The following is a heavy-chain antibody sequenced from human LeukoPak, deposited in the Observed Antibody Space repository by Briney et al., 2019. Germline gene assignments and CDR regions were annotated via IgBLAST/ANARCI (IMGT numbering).Heavy chain of an antibody. CDR3: AKDFRSGTWNYGAPYDAFDI. J-gene: IGHJ3*02. CDR2: FSWNSGSI. Sequence: GRSLRLSCAAYGFTFDDYAMHWVRQAQGKGLEWVSGFSWNSGSIGYADSVKGRFTISRDNAKNSPYLEMNSVRAEELALYYCAKDFRSGTWNYGAPYDAFDIWVQGTMVTVCS. D-gene: IGHD1-7*01. CDR1: GFTFDDYA. V-gene: IGHV3-9*03.